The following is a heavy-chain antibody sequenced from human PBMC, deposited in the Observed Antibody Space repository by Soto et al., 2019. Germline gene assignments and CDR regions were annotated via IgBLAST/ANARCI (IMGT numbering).Heavy chain of an antibody. CDR1: GGSISSYY. CDR3: ARGVHGDYVGYFDY. Sequence: SETLSLTCTVSGGSISSYYWSWIRQPPGKGLEWIGYIYYSGSTNYNPSLKSRVTISVDTSKNQFSLKLSSVTAADTAVYYCARGVHGDYVGYFDYWGQGTLVTVSS. CDR2: IYYSGST. V-gene: IGHV4-59*01. J-gene: IGHJ4*02. D-gene: IGHD4-17*01.